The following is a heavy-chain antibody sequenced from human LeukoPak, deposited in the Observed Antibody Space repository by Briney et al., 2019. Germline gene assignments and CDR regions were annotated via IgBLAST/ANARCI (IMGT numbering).Heavy chain of an antibody. CDR1: GFTFSSYG. J-gene: IGHJ4*02. V-gene: IGHV3-30*18. Sequence: PGGSLRLSCAASGFTFSSYGMHWVRQAPGKGLEWVAVISYDGSNKYYADSVKGRFTISRDNSKNTLYLQMNSLRAEDTAVYYCAKGSDDYGGPDYFDYWGQGTLVTVSS. CDR3: AKGSDDYGGPDYFDY. CDR2: ISYDGSNK. D-gene: IGHD4-23*01.